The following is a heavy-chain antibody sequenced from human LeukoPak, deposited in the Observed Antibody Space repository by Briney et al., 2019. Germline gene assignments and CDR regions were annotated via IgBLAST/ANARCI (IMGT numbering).Heavy chain of an antibody. Sequence: PGQSLRLSCTASGFTFGDYLMSWFRQAPGKGLEWIGFIRRKLDGGTAEYAASVKGRYTISRDDSTSIAYLQMNSLKTEDTAVYYCSRSSGWLSVYWGQGTLVTVSS. CDR2: IRRKLDGGTA. J-gene: IGHJ4*02. CDR3: SRSSGWLSVY. CDR1: GFTFGDYL. D-gene: IGHD6-19*01. V-gene: IGHV3-49*03.